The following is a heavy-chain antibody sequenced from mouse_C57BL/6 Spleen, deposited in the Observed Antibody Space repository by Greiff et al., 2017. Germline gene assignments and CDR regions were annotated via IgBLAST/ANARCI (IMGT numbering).Heavy chain of an antibody. D-gene: IGHD4-1*01. Sequence: EVQLVESGPGLVKPSQSLSLTCSVTGYSITSGYYWNWIRQFPGNKLEWMGYISYDGSNNYNPSLKNRISITRDTSKNQFVLKLNSVTTEDTATYYGARGRNWDGGVDYWGQGTTLTVSS. V-gene: IGHV3-6*01. J-gene: IGHJ2*01. CDR2: ISYDGSN. CDR3: ARGRNWDGGVDY. CDR1: GYSITSGYY.